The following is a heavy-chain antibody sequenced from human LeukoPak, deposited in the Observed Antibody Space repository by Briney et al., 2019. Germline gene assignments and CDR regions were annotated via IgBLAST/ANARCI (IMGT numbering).Heavy chain of an antibody. CDR2: ISSSSLYI. Sequence: GGSLRLSCAASGFTFSRYTMNWVRQAPGKGLEWVSSISSSSLYIYYADSMKGRFTISRDNAKNSLYLQINSLRAEDTAVYYCARGGSGYRDAFDIWGQGTMVTVSS. CDR1: GFTFSRYT. D-gene: IGHD5-12*01. CDR3: ARGGSGYRDAFDI. J-gene: IGHJ3*02. V-gene: IGHV3-21*01.